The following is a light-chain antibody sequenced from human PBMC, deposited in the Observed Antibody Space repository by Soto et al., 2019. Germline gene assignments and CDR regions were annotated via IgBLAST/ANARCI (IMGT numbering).Light chain of an antibody. J-gene: IGKJ1*01. Sequence: IIYLSPGERATLSCRASQSFSSYLAWYQQKPGQAPRLLIYGASTRATGIPARFSGSGSGTEFTLTISSLQSEDFAVYYCQQYNNWPWTFGQATTV. CDR2: GAS. V-gene: IGKV3-15*01. CDR3: QQYNNWPWT. CDR1: QSFSSY.